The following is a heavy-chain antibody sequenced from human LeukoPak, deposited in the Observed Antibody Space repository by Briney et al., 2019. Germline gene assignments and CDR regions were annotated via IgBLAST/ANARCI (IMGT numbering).Heavy chain of an antibody. CDR3: ARGSSGSYYGFDC. V-gene: IGHV3-53*05. Sequence: GGSLRLSCAASGFTVSSNYMSWVRQAPGKGLEWVSVIYSGGSAYYADSVKGRFTISRDNSKNTLYLQMNSLRPEDTAVYYCARGSSGSYYGFDCWGQGTLVTVSS. CDR2: IYSGGSA. J-gene: IGHJ4*02. CDR1: GFTVSSNY. D-gene: IGHD1-26*01.